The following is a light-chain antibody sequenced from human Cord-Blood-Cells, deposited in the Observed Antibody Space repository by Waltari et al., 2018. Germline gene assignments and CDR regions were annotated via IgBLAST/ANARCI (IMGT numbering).Light chain of an antibody. CDR3: QQRSNWRVT. J-gene: IGKJ4*01. Sequence: EIVLTQSPATLSLSPGERATLACRASQSVSSYLAWYQPKPGQAPRLLIYDASNGATGTPARCSGSGSGTDFTLTISSLEPEDFAVYYCQQRSNWRVTFGGGTKVEIK. V-gene: IGKV3-11*01. CDR2: DAS. CDR1: QSVSSY.